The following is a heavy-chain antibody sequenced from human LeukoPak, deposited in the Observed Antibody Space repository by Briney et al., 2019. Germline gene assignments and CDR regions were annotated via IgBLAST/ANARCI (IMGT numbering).Heavy chain of an antibody. J-gene: IGHJ4*02. Sequence: SETLSLTCTVSGGSISSWYWNWIRQPPGKGLEWIGYIYSSGTTNYNPSLKSRVNIPVDASKHQFSLKLVSVTAADTAIYYSARAAGLANSPAFDYWGQGTLVTVSS. D-gene: IGHD1-1*01. CDR2: IYSSGTT. CDR1: GGSISSWY. CDR3: ARAAGLANSPAFDY. V-gene: IGHV4-59*01.